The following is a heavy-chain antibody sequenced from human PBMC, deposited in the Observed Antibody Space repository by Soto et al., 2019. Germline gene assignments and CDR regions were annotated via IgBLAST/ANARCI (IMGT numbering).Heavy chain of an antibody. CDR1: GFTFSSYA. D-gene: IGHD3-22*01. J-gene: IGHJ4*02. V-gene: IGHV3-23*01. Sequence: VGSLRLSCAASGFTFSSYAMSWVRQAPGKGLEWVSAIIGSGGSTYYADSVKGRFTISRDNSKNTLYLQMNSLRAEDTAVYYCAKDLPYYYDSSGSLFDYWGQGTLVT. CDR2: IIGSGGST. CDR3: AKDLPYYYDSSGSLFDY.